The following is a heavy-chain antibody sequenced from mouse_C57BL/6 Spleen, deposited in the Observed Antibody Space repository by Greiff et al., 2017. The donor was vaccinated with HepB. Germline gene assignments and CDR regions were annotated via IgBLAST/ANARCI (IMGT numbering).Heavy chain of an antibody. V-gene: IGHV1-82*01. D-gene: IGHD2-10*01. CDR1: GYAFSSSW. CDR2: IYPGDGDT. CDR3: ARSPTEGFDY. Sequence: VKVVESGPELVKPGASVKISCKASGYAFSSSWMNWVKQRPGKGLEWIGRIYPGDGDTNYNGKFKGKATLTADKSSSTAYMQLSSLTSEDSAVYFCARSPTEGFDYWGQGTTLTVSS. J-gene: IGHJ2*01.